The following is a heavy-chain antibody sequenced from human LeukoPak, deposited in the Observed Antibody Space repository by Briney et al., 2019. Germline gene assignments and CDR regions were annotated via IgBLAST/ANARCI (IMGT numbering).Heavy chain of an antibody. J-gene: IGHJ4*02. D-gene: IGHD5-12*01. CDR3: ARGGLATIPTDALRPDY. V-gene: IGHV1-2*02. CDR1: GYTFTGYY. CDR2: INPNSGGT. Sequence: ASVKVSCKASGYTFTGYYMHWVRQAPGQGLEWMGWINPNSGGTNYAQKFQGRVTMTRDTSISTAYMELSSLRSEDTAVYYCARGGLATIPTDALRPDYWGRGTLVTVSS.